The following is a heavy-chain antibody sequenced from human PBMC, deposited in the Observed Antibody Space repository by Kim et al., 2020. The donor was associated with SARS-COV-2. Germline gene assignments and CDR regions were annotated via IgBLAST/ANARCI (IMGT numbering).Heavy chain of an antibody. Sequence: GGSLRLSCAASGFTFHDYTFHWIRQAPGKGLEWVSLMSWDGGTTYYADSGKGRFTVSRDNSKNSLYLQMKSLKTEDTALYFCTKDRLGRDIWVYGMDVWG. V-gene: IGHV3-43*01. D-gene: IGHD3-9*01. CDR2: MSWDGGTT. J-gene: IGHJ6*01. CDR3: TKDRLGRDIWVYGMDV. CDR1: GFTFHDYT.